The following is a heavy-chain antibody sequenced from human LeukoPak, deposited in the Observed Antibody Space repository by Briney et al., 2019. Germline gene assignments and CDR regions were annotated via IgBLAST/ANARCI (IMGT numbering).Heavy chain of an antibody. D-gene: IGHD3-22*01. J-gene: IGHJ4*02. CDR3: ARGDYSSGNYYGPDY. CDR1: GFTVSSNY. V-gene: IGHV3-53*01. Sequence: GGSLRLSCAASGFTVSSNYMSWVRQAPGKGLEWVSVIYSGGSTYYADSVKGRFTISRDNSKNTLYLQMNSLRDEDTAVYYCARGDYSSGNYYGPDYWGQGTLVTVSS. CDR2: IYSGGST.